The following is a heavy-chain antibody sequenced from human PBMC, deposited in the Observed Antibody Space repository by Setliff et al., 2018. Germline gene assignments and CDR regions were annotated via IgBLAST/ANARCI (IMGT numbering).Heavy chain of an antibody. CDR3: ARDRRDYIGSGSSEIDYYYYYYMDV. J-gene: IGHJ6*03. V-gene: IGHV3-74*01. CDR2: INSDGSST. D-gene: IGHD3-10*01. Sequence: GESLKISCAASGFTFTTYWMYWVRQSPGKGLAWVSRINSDGSSTTYADSVKGRFTISRDNAKNTLYLQMNSLRAEDTAIYYCARDRRDYIGSGSSEIDYYYYYYMDVWGKGTTVTVSS. CDR1: GFTFTTYW.